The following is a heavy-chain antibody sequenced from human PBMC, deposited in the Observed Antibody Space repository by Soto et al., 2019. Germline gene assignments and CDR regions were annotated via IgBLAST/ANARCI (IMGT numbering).Heavy chain of an antibody. CDR3: ARDGRGYSYGRIDY. D-gene: IGHD5-18*01. CDR1: GFTFSSYA. CDR2: ISYDGSNK. Sequence: QVQLVESGGGVVQPGRSLRLSCAASGFTFSSYAMHWVRQAPGKGLEWVAVISYDGSNKYYADSVKGRFTISRDNSKNTLYLQMNSLRAEDTAVYYCARDGRGYSYGRIDYGGQGTLVTVSS. J-gene: IGHJ4*02. V-gene: IGHV3-30-3*01.